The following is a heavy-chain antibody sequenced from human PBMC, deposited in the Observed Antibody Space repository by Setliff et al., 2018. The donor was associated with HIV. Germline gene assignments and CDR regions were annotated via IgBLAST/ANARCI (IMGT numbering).Heavy chain of an antibody. CDR2: FDPEDGET. J-gene: IGHJ4*02. CDR3: ATGSPSSSWDYHPLDY. CDR1: GDTLTELS. V-gene: IGHV1-24*01. D-gene: IGHD6-13*01. Sequence: ASVKVSCKVSGDTLTELSMYWVRQAPGKGPEWMGGFDPEDGETIYAQKFQGRVTMTEDTSTDTAYMELSSLRSEDTAVYYCATGSPSSSWDYHPLDYWGQGTLVTVSS.